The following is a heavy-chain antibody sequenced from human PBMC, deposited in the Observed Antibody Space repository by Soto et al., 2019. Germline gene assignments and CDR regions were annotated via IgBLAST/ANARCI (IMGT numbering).Heavy chain of an antibody. V-gene: IGHV1-18*01. Sequence: QVHLVQSGAEVKKPGASVKVSCKGSGYAFTTYGITWVRQAPGQGLEWMGWISAHNGNTNHAQKLQGRVTVPRDTSTTTASMELRSLRSDVTAVYYCARGRDGDYWGQGAVVTVSS. J-gene: IGHJ4*02. CDR3: ARGRDGDY. CDR1: GYAFTTYG. CDR2: ISAHNGNT. D-gene: IGHD6-6*01.